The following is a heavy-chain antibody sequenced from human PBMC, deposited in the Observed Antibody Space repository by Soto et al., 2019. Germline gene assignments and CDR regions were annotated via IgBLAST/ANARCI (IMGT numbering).Heavy chain of an antibody. V-gene: IGHV1-18*01. CDR1: GYTFTSYG. D-gene: IGHD5-18*01. Sequence: PSVKVSCKASGYTFTSYGISWVRQAPGQGLEWMGWISAYNGNTNYAQKLQGRVTMTTDTSTSTAYMELRSLRSDDTAVYYCARMDTAMVRFDYWGQGTLVTVSS. CDR3: ARMDTAMVRFDY. J-gene: IGHJ4*02. CDR2: ISAYNGNT.